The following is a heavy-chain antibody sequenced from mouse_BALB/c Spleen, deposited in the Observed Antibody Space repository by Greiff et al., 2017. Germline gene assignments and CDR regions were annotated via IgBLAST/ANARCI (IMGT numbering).Heavy chain of an antibody. D-gene: IGHD1-1*02. J-gene: IGHJ4*01. V-gene: IGHV3-6*02. Sequence: VQLQQSGPGLVKPSQSLSLTCSVTGYSITSGYYWNWIRQFPGNKLEWMGYISYDGSNNYNPSLKNRISITRDTSKNQFFLKLNSVTTEDTATYYCARPNYDYVAMDYWGQGTSVTVSS. CDR2: ISYDGSN. CDR1: GYSITSGYY. CDR3: ARPNYDYVAMDY.